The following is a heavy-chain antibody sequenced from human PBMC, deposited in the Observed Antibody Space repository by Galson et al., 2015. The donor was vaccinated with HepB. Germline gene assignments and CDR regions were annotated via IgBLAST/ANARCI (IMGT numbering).Heavy chain of an antibody. V-gene: IGHV4-39*07. CDR1: GGSISSSSYY. D-gene: IGHD3-16*02. CDR2: IYYSGST. CDR3: ARGPYYDYVWGSYRNAGVRWWFDP. J-gene: IGHJ5*02. Sequence: LSLTCTVSGGSISSSSYYWGWNRQPPGKGLEWIGSIYYSGSTNYNPSLKSRVTISVDTSKNQFSLKLSSVTAADTAVYYCARGPYYDYVWGSYRNAGVRWWFDPWGQGTLVTVSS.